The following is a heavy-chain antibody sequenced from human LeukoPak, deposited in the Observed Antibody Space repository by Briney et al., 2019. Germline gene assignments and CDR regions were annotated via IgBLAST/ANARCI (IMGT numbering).Heavy chain of an antibody. Sequence: PGGSLRLSCAASGFTFNSLWMSWVRQAPGKGLEGIGEINHSGSTNCNPSLKSRVTISVDTSKNQFSLKLSSVTAADTAVYYCARDRWYSSSWSNWFDPWGQGTLVTVSS. CDR1: GFTFNSLW. CDR3: ARDRWYSSSWSNWFDP. D-gene: IGHD6-13*01. J-gene: IGHJ5*02. V-gene: IGHV4-34*01. CDR2: INHSGST.